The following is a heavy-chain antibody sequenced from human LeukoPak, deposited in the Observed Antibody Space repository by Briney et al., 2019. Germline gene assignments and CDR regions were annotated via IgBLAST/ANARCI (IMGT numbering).Heavy chain of an antibody. CDR1: GFTFSSYW. CDR2: IKQDGSEK. CDR3: AGSMVRGVMPRDYYYMDV. D-gene: IGHD3-10*01. J-gene: IGHJ6*03. V-gene: IGHV3-7*03. Sequence: PGGSLRLSCAASGFTFSSYWMSWVRQAPGKGLEWVANIKQDGSEKYYVDSVKGRFTISRDNAKNSLYLQMNSLRAEDTAVYYCAGSMVRGVMPRDYYYMDVWGKGTTVTVSS.